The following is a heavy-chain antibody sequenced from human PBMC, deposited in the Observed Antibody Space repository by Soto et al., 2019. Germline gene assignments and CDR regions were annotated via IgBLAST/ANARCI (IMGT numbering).Heavy chain of an antibody. Sequence: GGSLRLSCAASGFTFSSYAMSWVRQAPGKGLEWVSAISGSGGSTYYADSVKGRFTISRDNSKNTLYLQMNSLRAEDTAVYYCAKDLRITMIVVVKGPIDYWGQGTLVTVSS. J-gene: IGHJ4*02. CDR2: ISGSGGST. CDR1: GFTFSSYA. V-gene: IGHV3-23*01. CDR3: AKDLRITMIVVVKGPIDY. D-gene: IGHD3-22*01.